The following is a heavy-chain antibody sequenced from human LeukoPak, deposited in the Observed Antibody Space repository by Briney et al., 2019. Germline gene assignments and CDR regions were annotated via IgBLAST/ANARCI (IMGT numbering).Heavy chain of an antibody. CDR1: GFTFSSYA. J-gene: IGHJ4*02. CDR3: AKAGPIAAAGTGFDY. CDR2: ISGSGGST. Sequence: GGSLRLSCAASGFTFSSYAVSWVRQAPGKGLEWVSAISGSGGSTYYADSVKGRFTIFRDNSKNTLYLQMNSLRAEDTAVYYCAKAGPIAAAGTGFDYWGQGTLVTVSS. D-gene: IGHD6-13*01. V-gene: IGHV3-23*01.